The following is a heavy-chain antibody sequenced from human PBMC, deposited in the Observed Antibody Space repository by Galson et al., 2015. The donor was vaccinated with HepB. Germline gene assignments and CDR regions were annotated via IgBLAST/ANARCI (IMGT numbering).Heavy chain of an antibody. J-gene: IGHJ3*02. CDR3: TRWAYVAFDI. CDR1: AFSFSHYE. D-gene: IGHD3-10*02. CDR2: SRSSSSTS. Sequence: FLRHSCAASAFSFSHYEMRWVPQAPGKGLEWVPYSRSSSSTSYYADSVKGRFTISRYNAKNPLHLQMNSRTVGDTAVYYCTRWAYVAFDIWGQGTLVTVSS. V-gene: IGHV3-48*01.